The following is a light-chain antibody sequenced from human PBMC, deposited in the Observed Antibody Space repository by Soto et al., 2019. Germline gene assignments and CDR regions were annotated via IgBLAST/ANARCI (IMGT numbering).Light chain of an antibody. CDR1: QSVTSN. J-gene: IGKJ4*01. V-gene: IGKV3-15*01. CDR2: GAS. Sequence: EIVMTQSPATLSVSPGEGATLSCRASQSVTSNLAWYQQKPGQAPRLLIFGASTRASGIPARFSGSGSDTDFSLTITSLQSEDFPIYYCQQYSNWPLTFGGGTKVGIK. CDR3: QQYSNWPLT.